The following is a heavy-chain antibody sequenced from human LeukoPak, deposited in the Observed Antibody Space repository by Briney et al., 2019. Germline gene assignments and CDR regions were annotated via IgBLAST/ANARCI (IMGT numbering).Heavy chain of an antibody. CDR2: IKQDGSEK. CDR3: ARGKWLRSQYYFDY. CDR1: GFTFSSYW. D-gene: IGHD5-12*01. J-gene: IGHJ4*02. Sequence: GGSLRLSCAASGFTFSSYWMSWVRQAPGKGLEWVANIKQDGSEKYYVDSVKGRFNISRGNAKNSLYLQMNSLRAEDTAVYYCARGKWLRSQYYFDYWGQGTLVTVSS. V-gene: IGHV3-7*01.